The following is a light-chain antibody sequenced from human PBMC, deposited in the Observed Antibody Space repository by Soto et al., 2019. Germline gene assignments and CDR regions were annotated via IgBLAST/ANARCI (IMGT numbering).Light chain of an antibody. CDR1: KLGDKY. CDR2: QDS. CDR3: QAWDSSTARYV. V-gene: IGLV3-1*01. J-gene: IGLJ1*01. Sequence: SYELTQPPSVSVSPRQTASITCSGDKLGDKYACWYQQKPGQSPVLVIYQDSKRPSGIPERFSGSNSGNTATLTISGTQAMDEADYYCQAWDSSTARYVFGTGTKLTVL.